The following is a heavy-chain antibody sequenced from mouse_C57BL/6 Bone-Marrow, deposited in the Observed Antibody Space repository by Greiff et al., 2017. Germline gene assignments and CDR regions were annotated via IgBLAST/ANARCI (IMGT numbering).Heavy chain of an antibody. V-gene: IGHV1-69*01. CDR1: GYTFTSYW. D-gene: IGHD1-1*01. CDR3: ARGYYYGSSSNWYFDV. Sequence: VQLQQPGAELVKPGASVKLSCKASGYTFTSYWMHWVKQRPGQGLEWIGEIDPSDSYTNYNQKFKGKSTLTVDKSSSTAYMQLSSLTSEDSAVYYCARGYYYGSSSNWYFDVWGTGTTVTVSS. J-gene: IGHJ1*03. CDR2: IDPSDSYT.